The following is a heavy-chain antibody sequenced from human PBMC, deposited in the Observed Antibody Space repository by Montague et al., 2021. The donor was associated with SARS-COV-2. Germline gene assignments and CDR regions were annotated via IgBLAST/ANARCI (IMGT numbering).Heavy chain of an antibody. CDR3: ARGRAVTTFYYYYYGMDV. V-gene: IGHV4-34*01. J-gene: IGHJ6*02. CDR2: INHSGST. Sequence: SETLSLTCTVSGGSTSSYYWSWIRQPPGKGLEWIGEINHSGSTNYNPSLKSRVTISVDTSKNQFSLKLSSVTAADTAVYYCARGRAVTTFYYYYYGMDVRGQGTTVTVSS. D-gene: IGHD4-17*01. CDR1: GGSTSSYY.